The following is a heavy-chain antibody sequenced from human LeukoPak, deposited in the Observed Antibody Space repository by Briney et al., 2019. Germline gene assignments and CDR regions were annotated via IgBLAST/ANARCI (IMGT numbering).Heavy chain of an antibody. Sequence: GSLRLSCAASGFTFSDYYMSWIRQAPGKGLEWIGYIYSSGSTKYNPSLKSRVTISVDTSKNQFSLKLSSVTAADTAVYYCARDYGGKFDYWGQGTLVTVSS. V-gene: IGHV4-59*01. CDR2: IYSSGST. D-gene: IGHD4-23*01. CDR1: GFTFSDYY. CDR3: ARDYGGKFDY. J-gene: IGHJ4*02.